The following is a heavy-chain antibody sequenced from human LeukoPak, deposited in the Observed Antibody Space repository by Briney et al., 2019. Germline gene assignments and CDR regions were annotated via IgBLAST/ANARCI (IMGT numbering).Heavy chain of an antibody. V-gene: IGHV4-4*07. CDR1: GGSIITSYY. D-gene: IGHD1-1*01. CDR3: ARGELEPSYFGY. Sequence: SGTLSLTCTVSGGSIITSYYWSWIRQPAGKGLEYIGRIYTSGSTSYNPSLKSRVTMSLDTSKNQFSLRLTSVTAADTAVYYCARGELEPSYFGYWGQGALVTVSS. J-gene: IGHJ4*02. CDR2: IYTSGST.